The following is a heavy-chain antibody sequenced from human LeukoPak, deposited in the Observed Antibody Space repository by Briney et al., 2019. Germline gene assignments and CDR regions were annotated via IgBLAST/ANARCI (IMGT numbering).Heavy chain of an antibody. D-gene: IGHD4-17*01. J-gene: IGHJ4*02. Sequence: PGGSLRLSCAASGFTFSSYAMSWVRQAPGKGLEWVSAISGSGGSTYYADSVKGRFTISRDNSKNTLYLQMNSLRAEDTAVYYCARHPYGDYYFDYWGRGTLVTVSS. CDR1: GFTFSSYA. CDR3: ARHPYGDYYFDY. V-gene: IGHV3-23*01. CDR2: ISGSGGST.